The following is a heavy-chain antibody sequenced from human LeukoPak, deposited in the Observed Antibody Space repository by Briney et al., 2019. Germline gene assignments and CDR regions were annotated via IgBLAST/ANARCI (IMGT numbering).Heavy chain of an antibody. CDR1: GFTFSSYA. J-gene: IGHJ4*02. CDR3: ARVLYYDILTGYPPDY. Sequence: GGSLRLSCAASGFTFSSYAMHRVRQAPGKGLEWVAVISYDGSNKYYADSVKGRFTISRDNSKNTLYLQMNSLRAEDTAVYYCARVLYYDILTGYPPDYWGQGTLVTVSS. CDR2: ISYDGSNK. D-gene: IGHD3-9*01. V-gene: IGHV3-30-3*01.